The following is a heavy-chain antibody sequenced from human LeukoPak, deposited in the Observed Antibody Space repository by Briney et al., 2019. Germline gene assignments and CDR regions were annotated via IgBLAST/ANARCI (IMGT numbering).Heavy chain of an antibody. V-gene: IGHV4-4*07. J-gene: IGHJ3*02. CDR1: GGSISSYY. Sequence: SETLSLTCIVPGGSISSYYWSWIRQPAGKGLEWIGRIYTSGSTNYNPSLKSRVTMSVDTSKNQFSLKLSSVTAADTAVYYCARAPKALGYCSSTSCYSEDIWGQGTMVTVSS. CDR3: ARAPKALGYCSSTSCYSEDI. CDR2: IYTSGST. D-gene: IGHD2-2*01.